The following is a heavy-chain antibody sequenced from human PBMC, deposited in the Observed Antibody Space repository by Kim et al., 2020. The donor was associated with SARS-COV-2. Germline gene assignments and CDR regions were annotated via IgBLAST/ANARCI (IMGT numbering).Heavy chain of an antibody. D-gene: IGHD3-9*01. V-gene: IGHV4-61*01. CDR2: IYNTGST. CDR3: ARDSTSRDFDILTGYYNRRYGMDV. CDR1: GGSVSSVYYY. Sequence: SETLSLTCTVSGGSVSSVYYYWSWIRQPPGKGLEWIGYIYNTGSTNYNPFLKSRVTISVDTSKNQFFLKLNSVTAADTAVYYCARDSTSRDFDILTGYYNRRYGMDVWGQGTTVTVSS. J-gene: IGHJ6*02.